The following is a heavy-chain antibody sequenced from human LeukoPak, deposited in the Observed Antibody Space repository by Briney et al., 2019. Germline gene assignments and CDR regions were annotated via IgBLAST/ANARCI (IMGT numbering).Heavy chain of an antibody. D-gene: IGHD2-21*01. CDR3: AESPAFHLSHLYYYYYMDV. Sequence: GGSLRLSCAASGFTFGSYWMSWVRQAPGKGLEWVAKIHQGGSETWAVGSVKGRFTTSRGNARNTLYLQMNSRRAEDRAVDDCAESPAFHLSHLYYYYYMDVWGRGTTVTVSS. J-gene: IGHJ6*03. CDR2: IHQGGSET. CDR1: GFTFGSYW. V-gene: IGHV3-7*03.